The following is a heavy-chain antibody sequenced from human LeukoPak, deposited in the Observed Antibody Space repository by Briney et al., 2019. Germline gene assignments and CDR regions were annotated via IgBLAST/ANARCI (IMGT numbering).Heavy chain of an antibody. Sequence: SETLSLTCAVYGGSFSGYDWSWIRQPPGKELEWIGEINHSGSTNYNPSLKSRVTISVDTSKNQFSLKLSSVTAADTAVYYCARGKRHYYGSGSPYFDYWGQGTLVTVSS. J-gene: IGHJ4*02. CDR1: GGSFSGYD. CDR3: ARGKRHYYGSGSPYFDY. V-gene: IGHV4-34*01. D-gene: IGHD3-10*01. CDR2: INHSGST.